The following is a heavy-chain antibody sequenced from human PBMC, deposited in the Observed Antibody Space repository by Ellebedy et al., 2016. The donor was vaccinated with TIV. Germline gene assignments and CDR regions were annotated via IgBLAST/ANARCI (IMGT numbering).Heavy chain of an antibody. V-gene: IGHV1-69*04. J-gene: IGHJ6*02. Sequence: SVKVSCKASGGTFSSYSISWVRPAPGQGLEWMGRIIPILGIANYAQKFQGRVTITADKSTSTAYMGLSSLRSEGTAVYDCARVWKGYYYGMDVWGQGTTVTVSS. D-gene: IGHD1-1*01. CDR2: IIPILGIA. CDR3: ARVWKGYYYGMDV. CDR1: GGTFSSYS.